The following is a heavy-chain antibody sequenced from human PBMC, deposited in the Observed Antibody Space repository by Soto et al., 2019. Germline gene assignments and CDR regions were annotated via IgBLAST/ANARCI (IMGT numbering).Heavy chain of an antibody. CDR1: GFTFSSYA. Sequence: GSLRLSCAASGFTFSSYAMSWVRQAPGKGLEWVSAISGSGGSTYYADSVKGRFTISRDNSKNTLYLQMNSLRAEDTAVYYCAKVRYSGYDFTASDYWGQGTLVTVSS. CDR2: ISGSGGST. D-gene: IGHD5-12*01. V-gene: IGHV3-23*01. J-gene: IGHJ4*02. CDR3: AKVRYSGYDFTASDY.